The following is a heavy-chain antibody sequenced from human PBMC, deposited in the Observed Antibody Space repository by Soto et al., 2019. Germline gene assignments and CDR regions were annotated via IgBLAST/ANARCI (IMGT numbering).Heavy chain of an antibody. CDR1: GFIFRTYS. Sequence: GGSVRLSCAASGFIFRTYSMNWVRQAPGKGLEWVSYISESSRTIFYADSVRGRFTVSRDNANNSLYLQMNSLRAEDTAVYYCARDLGAARPNYWGQGTLVTVSS. V-gene: IGHV3-48*01. D-gene: IGHD6-6*01. CDR2: ISESSRTI. CDR3: ARDLGAARPNY. J-gene: IGHJ4*02.